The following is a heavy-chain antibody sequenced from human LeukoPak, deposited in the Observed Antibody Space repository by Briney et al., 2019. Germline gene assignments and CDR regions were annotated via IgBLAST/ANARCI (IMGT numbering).Heavy chain of an antibody. V-gene: IGHV3-9*01. CDR1: GFSFHDYD. Sequence: QSGGSLRLSCAASGFSFHDYDMHWVRQAPGKGLEWVAGITWDSGRIGYADSVKGRFTVSRDNAQNPLYLQVNSLRPEDTALYYCAKDLDASGRQNDYYYYGMDVWGQGTTVTVSS. D-gene: IGHD3-10*01. J-gene: IGHJ6*02. CDR3: AKDLDASGRQNDYYYYGMDV. CDR2: ITWDSGRI.